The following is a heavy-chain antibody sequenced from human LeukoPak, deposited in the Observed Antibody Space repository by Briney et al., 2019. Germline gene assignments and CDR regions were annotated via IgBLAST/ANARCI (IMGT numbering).Heavy chain of an antibody. Sequence: PGGSLRLSCAASGFTFSSYAMSWVRQAPGKGLEWVSAISGSGGSTYYADSVKGRFTISRDNAKNSLYLQMNSLRVEDMAVYYCARPGLYCSGGSCYPFEKWGQGTLVTVSS. CDR2: ISGSGGST. CDR3: ARPGLYCSGGSCYPFEK. J-gene: IGHJ4*02. CDR1: GFTFSSYA. V-gene: IGHV3-23*01. D-gene: IGHD2-15*01.